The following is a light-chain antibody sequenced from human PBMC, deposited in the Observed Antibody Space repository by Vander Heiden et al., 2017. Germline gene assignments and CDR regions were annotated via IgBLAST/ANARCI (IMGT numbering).Light chain of an antibody. CDR1: ISDVGGYNY. CDR3: SSYAGRYTWI. V-gene: IGLV2-11*01. CDR2: DVF. J-gene: IGLJ2*01. Sequence: QSALTQPRSVSGSPGQSVTISCTGSISDVGGYNYVSWYQHHPVKAPKVMIYDVFKRPSGVPDRFSGSKSGNTASLTISGLQAEDEADYYCSSYAGRYTWIFGGGTKLTVL.